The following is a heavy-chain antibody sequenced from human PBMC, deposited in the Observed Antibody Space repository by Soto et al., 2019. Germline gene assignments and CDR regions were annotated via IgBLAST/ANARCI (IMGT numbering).Heavy chain of an antibody. Sequence: GGSLRLSCAASGVTVSNNYMTWVRQAPGKGLELVSSIYSTGNTFYADSVKGRFTISRDNSKNTFYLQMNSLRVEDTAVYYCARNVPVTTLGYWGQGTLVTVSS. J-gene: IGHJ4*02. CDR3: ARNVPVTTLGY. V-gene: IGHV3-66*01. CDR2: IYSTGNT. CDR1: GVTVSNNY. D-gene: IGHD4-17*01.